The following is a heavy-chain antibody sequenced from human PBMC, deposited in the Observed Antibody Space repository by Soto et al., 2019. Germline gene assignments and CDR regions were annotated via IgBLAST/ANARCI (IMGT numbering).Heavy chain of an antibody. CDR3: AIAPIYSDGGGYYYSFDM. J-gene: IGHJ3*02. D-gene: IGHD3-22*01. V-gene: IGHV1-2*04. CDR1: GYNFTGYY. CDR2: INPNSGGT. Sequence: QVQLVQSGAEVRKPGASVTVSCKAFGYNFTGYYIHWVRQAPGQGPEWMGWINPNSGGTKYSQKFQGWVNMTRDTSINTAYMELRRLKSDDTAVYFCAIAPIYSDGGGYYYSFDMWGQGTMVTVSS.